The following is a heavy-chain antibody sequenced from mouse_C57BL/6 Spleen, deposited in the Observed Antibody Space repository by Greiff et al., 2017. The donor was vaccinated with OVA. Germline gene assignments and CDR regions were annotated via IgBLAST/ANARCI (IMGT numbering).Heavy chain of an antibody. Sequence: VQLQQSGPELVKPGASVKISCKASGYAFSSSWMNWVKQRPGKGLEWIGRIYPGDGDTNYNGKVKGKATLTADKSSSTAYMQLSSLTSEDSAVYFCAREDYGRSYGYFDVWGTGTTVTVSS. V-gene: IGHV1-82*01. J-gene: IGHJ1*03. D-gene: IGHD1-1*01. CDR3: AREDYGRSYGYFDV. CDR1: GYAFSSSW. CDR2: IYPGDGDT.